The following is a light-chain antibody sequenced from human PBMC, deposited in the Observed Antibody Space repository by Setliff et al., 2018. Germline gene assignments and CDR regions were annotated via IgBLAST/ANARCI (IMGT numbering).Light chain of an antibody. CDR3: CSYADTYIAV. V-gene: IGLV2-11*01. CDR2: DVT. CDR1: SSDVGRYNF. Sequence: QSALAQPRSVSGSPGQSVTISCTGTSSDVGRYNFASWYQQHPGKAPKLIIYDVTKRPSGVPDRFSGSKSGNTASLTISGLQAEDEADYSCCSYADTYIAVFGTGTK. J-gene: IGLJ1*01.